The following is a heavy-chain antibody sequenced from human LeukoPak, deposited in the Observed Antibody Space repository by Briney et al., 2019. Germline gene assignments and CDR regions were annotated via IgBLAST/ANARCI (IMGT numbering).Heavy chain of an antibody. CDR1: GFTLSDYY. J-gene: IGHJ4*02. Sequence: GGSLRLSCAASGFTLSDYYMSWIRQAPGKGLEWVSYSSSSGSTIYYADSVKGRFAISRDNAKNSLYPQMNSLRAEDTAVYYCARRRDFIDYWGQGTLVTVSS. CDR3: ARRRDFIDY. D-gene: IGHD3/OR15-3a*01. V-gene: IGHV3-11*01. CDR2: SSSSGSTI.